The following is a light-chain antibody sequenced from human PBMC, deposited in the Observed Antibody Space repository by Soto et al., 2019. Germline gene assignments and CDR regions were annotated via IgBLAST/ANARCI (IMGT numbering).Light chain of an antibody. V-gene: IGLV2-11*01. Sequence: LTQPRSVSGSPGQSVTISCTGTSSDVGGYNYVSWYQQHPGKAPKLMIYDVSKRPSGVPDRFSGSKSGNTASLTISGLQAEDEADYYCCSYAGSYTWVFGGGTKLTVL. CDR2: DVS. CDR1: SSDVGGYNY. CDR3: CSYAGSYTWV. J-gene: IGLJ3*02.